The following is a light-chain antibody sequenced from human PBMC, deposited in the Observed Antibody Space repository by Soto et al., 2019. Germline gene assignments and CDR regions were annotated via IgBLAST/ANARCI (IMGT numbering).Light chain of an antibody. J-gene: IGLJ2*01. CDR2: DVF. Sequence: QSALTQPPSVSGSPGKSVTISCTETSSDTDAYYRVSWYQKPPGTAPKLMIYDVFNRPSGVPDRFSGSKSVNTASLTISGLQVEDEADYYCASYTPSSPPRVIFGVGTKLTVL. V-gene: IGLV2-18*02. CDR1: SSDTDAYYR. CDR3: ASYTPSSPPRVI.